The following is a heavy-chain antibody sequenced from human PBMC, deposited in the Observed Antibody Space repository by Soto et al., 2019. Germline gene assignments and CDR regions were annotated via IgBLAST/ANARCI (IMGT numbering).Heavy chain of an antibody. Sequence: QLQESGPGLVKPSETLSLTCTVSSGSVSSVSSYWSWIRQPPGKGLEWIGYIYYSGSTNYNPSLKSRVTISVDTSKNQFSLKLSSVTAADTAVYYCARDHNTSGWYTDDYWGQGTLVTVSS. D-gene: IGHD6-19*01. CDR3: ARDHNTSGWYTDDY. CDR1: SGSVSSVSSY. CDR2: IYYSGST. V-gene: IGHV4-61*01. J-gene: IGHJ4*02.